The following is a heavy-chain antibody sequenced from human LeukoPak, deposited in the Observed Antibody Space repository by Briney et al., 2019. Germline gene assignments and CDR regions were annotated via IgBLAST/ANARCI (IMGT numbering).Heavy chain of an antibody. CDR1: GGSISSYY. J-gene: IGHJ3*02. CDR3: ARFHPAAAFDI. CDR2: IYYSGST. D-gene: IGHD6-25*01. V-gene: IGHV4-59*08. Sequence: SETLSLTCTVSGGSISSYYWSWIRQPPGKGLEWIGYIYYSGSTNYNPSLKSRVTISVDTSKNQFSLKLSSVTAADTAVYYCARFHPAAAFDIWGQGTMVTVSS.